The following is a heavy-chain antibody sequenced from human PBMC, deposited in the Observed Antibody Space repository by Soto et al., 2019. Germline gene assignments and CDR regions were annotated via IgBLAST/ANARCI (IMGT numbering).Heavy chain of an antibody. J-gene: IGHJ4*02. V-gene: IGHV4-59*08. CDR2: IYYSGST. Sequence: SETLSLTCTVSGGSISSYYWSWLRQPPGKGLEWIGYIYYSGSTTYNPSLKSRVTISVDTSKNQLSLKLSSVTAADTAVYYSARRYGYYFDYWGQGTLVTVPQ. CDR1: GGSISSYY. D-gene: IGHD4-17*01. CDR3: ARRYGYYFDY.